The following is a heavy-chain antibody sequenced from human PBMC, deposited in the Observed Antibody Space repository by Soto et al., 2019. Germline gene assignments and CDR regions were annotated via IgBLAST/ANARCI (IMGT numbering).Heavy chain of an antibody. CDR1: GFTFNNAW. J-gene: IGHJ4*02. Sequence: EVHLVESGGGLVKSGGSLRLSCAASGFTFNNAWMSWVRQAPGKGLEWVGRSRSNADGGTAVYAAPVKGRFTISRDDSKNTLYLQMNSLKTEDTAVYYCTTDSRPYYDIWTGLDSWGQGTLVTVSS. V-gene: IGHV3-15*01. CDR2: SRSNADGGTA. CDR3: TTDSRPYYDIWTGLDS. D-gene: IGHD3-9*01.